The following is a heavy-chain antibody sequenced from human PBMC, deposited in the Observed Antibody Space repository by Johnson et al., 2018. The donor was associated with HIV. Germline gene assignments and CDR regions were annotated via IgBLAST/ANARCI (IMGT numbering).Heavy chain of an antibody. Sequence: QVQLVESGGGVVQPGRSLRLSCAAYGFTISSHAMHWVRQAPGKGLEWVAVVSYDGSYKFYVDAVKGRFTISRDNSKNTLYLQLNTLRAADTAVYYCARDWDAYGAFDIWGQGTMVTVSS. V-gene: IGHV3-30*04. CDR2: VSYDGSYK. D-gene: IGHD1-26*01. CDR3: ARDWDAYGAFDI. J-gene: IGHJ3*02. CDR1: GFTISSHA.